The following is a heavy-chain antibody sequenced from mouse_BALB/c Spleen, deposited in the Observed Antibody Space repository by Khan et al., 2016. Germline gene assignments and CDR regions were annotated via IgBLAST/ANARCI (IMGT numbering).Heavy chain of an antibody. V-gene: IGHV1-87*01. CDR2: IYPGDDDT. D-gene: IGHD2-1*01. CDR1: GYTFTTYW. J-gene: IGHJ2*01. Sequence: QVQLQQPGAELTRPGASVKLSCKTSGYTFTTYWIQWVRQRPGQGLEWIGAIYPGDDDTRNTQKFKGKATLTADKSSNTAYMQLRSLASEDSAVYYWSRSGGNYFFDYWGQGATLTVSS. CDR3: SRSGGNYFFDY.